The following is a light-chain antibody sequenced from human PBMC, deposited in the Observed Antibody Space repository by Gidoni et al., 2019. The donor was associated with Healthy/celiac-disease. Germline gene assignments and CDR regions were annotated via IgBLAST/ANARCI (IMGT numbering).Light chain of an antibody. CDR2: QDS. V-gene: IGLV3-1*01. J-gene: IGLJ2*01. Sequence: SYELTQPPSVSVSPGQTASITCSGDKLGDKYACWYQQKPGQSPVLVIYQDSKRPSGIPERFSGSNSGNTATLTISGTQAMDEADYYCQAWDSSTAGVVFGGGTKQTVL. CDR1: KLGDKY. CDR3: QAWDSSTAGVV.